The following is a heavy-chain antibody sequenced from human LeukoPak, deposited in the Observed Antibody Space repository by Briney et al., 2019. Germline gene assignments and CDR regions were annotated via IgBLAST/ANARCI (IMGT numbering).Heavy chain of an antibody. CDR1: GFTFNSYA. J-gene: IGHJ4*02. V-gene: IGHV3-23*01. D-gene: IGHD1-26*01. Sequence: GGSLRLSCAASGFTFNSYAMSGVRQAPEKGLEWVATISGSGCGTYYADSVKGRFTISRDDSKNTLYLQMNSLRAADTAVYYCAKDLGRYRNNYFDYWGQGTLVTVSS. CDR3: AKDLGRYRNNYFDY. CDR2: ISGSGCGT.